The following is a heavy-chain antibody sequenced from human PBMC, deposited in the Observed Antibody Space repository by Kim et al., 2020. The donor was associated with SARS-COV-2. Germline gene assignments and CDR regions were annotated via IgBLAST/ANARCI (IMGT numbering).Heavy chain of an antibody. CDR3: ARGGYLTY. CDR2: IYHRGIA. V-gene: IGHV4-4*02. D-gene: IGHD3-16*02. Sequence: LTCSVSGDSISNDTWWTWVGQPPGRGLEWIGEIYHRGIANQTPSLESRLTMSVDISKNQFSLKLISVTAADTAVYYCARGGYLTYWGHGTRAT. CDR1: GDSISNDTW. J-gene: IGHJ4*01.